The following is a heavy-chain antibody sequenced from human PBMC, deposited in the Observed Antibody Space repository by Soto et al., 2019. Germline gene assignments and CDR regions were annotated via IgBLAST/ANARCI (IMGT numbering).Heavy chain of an antibody. V-gene: IGHV3-23*01. Sequence: GGSLRLSCAASGFTFSSYAMSWVRQAPGKGLEWVSAISGSGGTTYYADSVRGRFSISRDNSKNTLYLQMNSLRAEDTAVYYCASTCVLGYPRDGRYYRGCFGYWGQGTLVTVSS. CDR1: GFTFSSYA. CDR2: ISGSGGTT. D-gene: IGHD1-26*01. CDR3: ASTCVLGYPRDGRYYRGCFGY. J-gene: IGHJ4*02.